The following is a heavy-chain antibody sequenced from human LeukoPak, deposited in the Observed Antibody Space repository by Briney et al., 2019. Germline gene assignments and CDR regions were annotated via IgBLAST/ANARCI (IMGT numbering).Heavy chain of an antibody. D-gene: IGHD1-14*01. J-gene: IGHJ3*02. CDR1: GGSTSSYY. CDR2: IYYSGST. Sequence: SETLSLTCTVSGGSTSSYYWSWIRQPPGKGLEWIGYIYYSGSTNYSPSLKSRVTISVDTSKNQFSLKLSSVTAADTAVYYCARHLPRPPEYDAFDIWGQGTMVTVSS. V-gene: IGHV4-59*01. CDR3: ARHLPRPPEYDAFDI.